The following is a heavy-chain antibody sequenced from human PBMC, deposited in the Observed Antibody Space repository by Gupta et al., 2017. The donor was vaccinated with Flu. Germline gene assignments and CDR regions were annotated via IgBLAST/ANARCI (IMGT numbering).Heavy chain of an antibody. D-gene: IGHD6-6*01. CDR1: GFTFSSYG. J-gene: IGHJ4*02. CDR2: IWYDGSNK. V-gene: IGHV3-33*01. Sequence: QVQLVESGGGVVQPGRSLRLSCAASGFTFSSYGMPWVRQAPGKGLEWVAVIWYDGSNKYYADSVKGRFTISRDNSKNTLYLQMNSLRAEDTAVYYCARDRSIAARWVALGYWGQGTLVTVSS. CDR3: ARDRSIAARWVALGY.